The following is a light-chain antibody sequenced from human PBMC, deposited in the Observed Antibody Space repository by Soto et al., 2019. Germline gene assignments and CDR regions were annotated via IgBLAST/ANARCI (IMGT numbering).Light chain of an antibody. CDR2: EVS. V-gene: IGLV2-8*01. CDR1: SSDVGGYNY. J-gene: IGLJ3*02. CDR3: SSFAGRFYWV. Sequence: QSALTQPPSASGSPGQSVTISCTGTSSDVGGYNYVSWYQQHPGKAPKLMIYEVSKRPSGVPDRFSGSKSGNTASLTVSGIQVEDEADYYFSSFAGRFYWVFGGGTKVTVL.